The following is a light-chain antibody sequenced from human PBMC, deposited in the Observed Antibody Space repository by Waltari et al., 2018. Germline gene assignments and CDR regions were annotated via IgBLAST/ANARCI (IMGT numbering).Light chain of an antibody. CDR2: DAS. V-gene: IGKV1-33*01. Sequence: DIQMTQSPSSLSASVGERVTLTCQASRDIRDSLNWYQKKPGTAPKLLIYDASNLQRGVPLRFSGSGSGTHFTLTVSSLEPEDVATYYCQVYDNLRYTFGQGTKLEIK. CDR1: RDIRDS. J-gene: IGKJ2*01. CDR3: QVYDNLRYT.